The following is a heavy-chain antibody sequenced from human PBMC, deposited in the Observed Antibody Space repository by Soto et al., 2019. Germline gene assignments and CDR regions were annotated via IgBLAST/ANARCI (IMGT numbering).Heavy chain of an antibody. Sequence: ASVKVSCKASGYTFTGYYMHWVRQAPGQGLEWMGWINPNSGGTNYAQKFQGRVTMTRDTSISTAYMELSRLRSDDTAVYYCARVVKGWFGEFEFDYWGQGTLVTVSS. CDR3: ARVVKGWFGEFEFDY. V-gene: IGHV1-2*02. D-gene: IGHD3-10*01. CDR2: INPNSGGT. J-gene: IGHJ4*02. CDR1: GYTFTGYY.